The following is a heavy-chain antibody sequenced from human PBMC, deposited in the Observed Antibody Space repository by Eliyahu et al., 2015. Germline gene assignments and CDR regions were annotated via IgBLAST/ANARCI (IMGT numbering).Heavy chain of an antibody. CDR3: ARDLGAYKRAFDY. V-gene: IGHV3-53*01. Sequence: EVQLVXSGGGLIQPGGSLRLSCXASXLSVSSSYMSWVRQAPGKGLEWXSVMYNGGAPYYADSVKGRFTISRDSSKNTLYLQMNSLRVDDTAVYYCARDLGAYKRAFDYWGQGTLITVSS. CDR1: XLSVSSSY. CDR2: MYNGGAP. D-gene: IGHD3-16*01. J-gene: IGHJ4*02.